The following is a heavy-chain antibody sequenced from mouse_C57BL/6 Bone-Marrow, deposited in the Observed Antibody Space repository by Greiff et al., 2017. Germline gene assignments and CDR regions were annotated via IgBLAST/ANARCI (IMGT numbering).Heavy chain of an antibody. J-gene: IGHJ1*03. CDR2: IRNKANGYTT. D-gene: IGHD2-3*01. CDR1: GFTFTDYY. CDR3: ARYGWLLPYWYFDV. Sequence: EVNVVESGGGLVQPGGSLSLSCAASGFTFTDYYMSWVRQPPGKALEWLGFIRNKANGYTTEYSASVKGRFTISSDNSQSILYLQMTALRAQNSATSYGARYGWLLPYWYFDVWGTGTTVTVSS. V-gene: IGHV7-3*01.